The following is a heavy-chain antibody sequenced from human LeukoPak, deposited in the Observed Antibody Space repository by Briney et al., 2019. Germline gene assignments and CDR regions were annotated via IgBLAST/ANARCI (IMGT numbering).Heavy chain of an antibody. CDR1: GYTFSNYY. D-gene: IGHD3-16*01. CDR2: IKPTGGST. CDR3: ARDGAVLGTSDWYFDL. Sequence: ASVKVSCKASGYTFSNYYMHWVRQAPGQGLEWMGMIKPTGGSTSYAQRFQGRVTMTRDTSTSTVYMELSSLTSEDTAVYYCARDGAVLGTSDWYFDLWGHGTLVTVSS. V-gene: IGHV1-46*01. J-gene: IGHJ2*01.